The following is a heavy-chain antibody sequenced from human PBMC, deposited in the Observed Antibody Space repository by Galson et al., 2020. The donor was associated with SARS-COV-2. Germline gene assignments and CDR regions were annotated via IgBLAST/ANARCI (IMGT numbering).Heavy chain of an antibody. CDR3: ARDPMGYSGYDWPIFDY. J-gene: IGHJ4*02. CDR1: GFTFSSYA. CDR2: ISYDGSNK. Sequence: GESLKISCAASGFTFSSYAMHWVRQAPGKGLEWVAVISYDGSNKYYADSVKGRFTISRDNSKNTLYLQMNSLRAEDTAVYYCARDPMGYSGYDWPIFDYWGQGTLVTVSS. V-gene: IGHV3-30*04. D-gene: IGHD5-12*01.